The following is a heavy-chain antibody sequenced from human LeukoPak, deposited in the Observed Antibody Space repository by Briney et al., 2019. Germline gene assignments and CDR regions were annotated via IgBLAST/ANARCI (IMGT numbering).Heavy chain of an antibody. D-gene: IGHD1-1*01. Sequence: GRSLRLSCAASGFTVSNNYMNWVRQAPGKGLEWVSVIFSGGTTYYGDSVKGRFTISRDNSKNTLYLQMNSLRAEDTAVYYCASVESVGAFRLWGQGSLVTVSS. J-gene: IGHJ4*02. CDR3: ASVESVGAFRL. CDR2: IFSGGTT. V-gene: IGHV3-66*02. CDR1: GFTVSNNY.